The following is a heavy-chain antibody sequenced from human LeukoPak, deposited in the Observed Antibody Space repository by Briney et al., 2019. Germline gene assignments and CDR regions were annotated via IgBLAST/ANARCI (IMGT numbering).Heavy chain of an antibody. J-gene: IGHJ5*02. CDR3: ARDRGYSYPNWFDP. CDR2: ISSSSSYI. Sequence: GGSLRLSCAASGFTFSSYAMSWVRQAPGKGLEWVSSISSSSSYIYYADSVKGRFTISRDNAKNSLYLQMNSLRAEDTAVYYCARDRGYSYPNWFDPWGQGTLVTVSS. V-gene: IGHV3-21*01. CDR1: GFTFSSYA. D-gene: IGHD5-18*01.